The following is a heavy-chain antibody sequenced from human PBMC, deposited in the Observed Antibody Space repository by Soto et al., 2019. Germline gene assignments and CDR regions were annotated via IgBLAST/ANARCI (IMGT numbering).Heavy chain of an antibody. CDR3: ARGGSLRFLEWLPHLQTPPSFDY. CDR1: GGSFSGYY. D-gene: IGHD3-3*01. CDR2: INHSGST. J-gene: IGHJ4*02. V-gene: IGHV4-34*01. Sequence: QVQLQQWGAGLLKPSETLSLTCAVYGGSFSGYYWSWIHQPPGKGLEWIGEINHSGSTNYNPSLKSRVTISVDTSKNQFSLKLSSVTAADTAVYYCARGGSLRFLEWLPHLQTPPSFDYWGQGTLVTVSS.